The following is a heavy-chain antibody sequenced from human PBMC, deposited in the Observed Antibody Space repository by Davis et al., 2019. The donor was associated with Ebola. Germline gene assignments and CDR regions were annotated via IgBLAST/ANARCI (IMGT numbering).Heavy chain of an antibody. V-gene: IGHV3-53*01. CDR2: IYSGGST. J-gene: IGHJ4*02. Sequence: PGGSLRLSCAASGFTFSDYYMSWVRQAPGKGLEWVSVIYSGGSTYYADSVKGRFTISRDNSKNTLYLQMNSLRAEDTAVYYCTTDSDYWGQGTLVTVSS. CDR1: GFTFSDYY. CDR3: TTDSDY.